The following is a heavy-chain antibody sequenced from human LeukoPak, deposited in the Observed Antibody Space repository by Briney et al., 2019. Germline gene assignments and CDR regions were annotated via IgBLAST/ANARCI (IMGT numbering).Heavy chain of an antibody. V-gene: IGHV4-59*01. D-gene: IGHD3-16*01. CDR3: ARGRGESRGTSFDS. Sequence: SETLSLTCTVSGDSISIYYWSWIRQPPGKGLEWIGYIYYTGSTTYNPSLKSRLTISIDTSKNQFSLNLISLTAADTAVYYCARGRGESRGTSFDSWGQGTLVTVSS. CDR2: IYYTGST. CDR1: GDSISIYY. J-gene: IGHJ4*02.